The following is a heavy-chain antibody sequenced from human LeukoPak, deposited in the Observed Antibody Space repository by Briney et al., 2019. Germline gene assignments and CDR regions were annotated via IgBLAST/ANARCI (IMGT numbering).Heavy chain of an antibody. Sequence: PSETLSLTCTVSGGSISSISYYWGWIRQPPGKGLEWIGSIYHSGSTYYNPSLKSRVTISVDTSKNQFSLKLSSVTAADTAVYYCARGYYDSGGYWGYYFDYWGQGTLVTVSS. CDR2: IYHSGST. D-gene: IGHD3-22*01. J-gene: IGHJ4*02. V-gene: IGHV4-39*07. CDR3: ARGYYDSGGYWGYYFDY. CDR1: GGSISSISYY.